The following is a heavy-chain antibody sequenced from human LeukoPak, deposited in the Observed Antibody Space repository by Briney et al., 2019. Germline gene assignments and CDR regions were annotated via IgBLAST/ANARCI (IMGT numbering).Heavy chain of an antibody. CDR3: ASDYYDSSGPMDV. D-gene: IGHD3-22*01. CDR2: ISSSSSTI. CDR1: GFTFSSYS. Sequence: GGSLRLSCAASGFTFSSYSMNWVRQAPGKGLEWVSYISSSSSTIYYADSVKGRFTISRDNAKNSLYLQMNSLRAEDTAVYYCASDYYDSSGPMDVWGQGTTVTVSS. V-gene: IGHV3-48*01. J-gene: IGHJ6*02.